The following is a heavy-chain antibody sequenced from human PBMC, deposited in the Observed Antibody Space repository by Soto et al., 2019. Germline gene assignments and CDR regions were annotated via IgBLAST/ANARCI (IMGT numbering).Heavy chain of an antibody. CDR1: GFTVSSNY. Sequence: GGSLRLSCAASGFTVSSNYMSWVRQAPGKGLEWVSVIYSGGSTYYADSVKGRFTISRDNSKNTLYLQMNSLRAEDTAVYYCARHKRYLRFLEWSYYFDYWGQGTLVTVSS. V-gene: IGHV3-66*04. CDR3: ARHKRYLRFLEWSYYFDY. CDR2: IYSGGST. D-gene: IGHD3-3*01. J-gene: IGHJ4*02.